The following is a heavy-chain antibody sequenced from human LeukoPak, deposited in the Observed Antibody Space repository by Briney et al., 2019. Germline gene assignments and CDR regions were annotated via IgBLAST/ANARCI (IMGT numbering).Heavy chain of an antibody. CDR2: ISSSSSYT. J-gene: IGHJ4*02. CDR1: GFTFSDYY. Sequence: GGSLRLSCAASGFTFSDYYMSWIRQAPGKGLEWVSYISSSSSYTNYADSVKGRFTISRDNAKKSLYLQMNSLGAEDTAVYYCARDRRDVAGAYYFDYWGQGTLVTVSS. CDR3: ARDRRDVAGAYYFDY. D-gene: IGHD2-15*01. V-gene: IGHV3-11*05.